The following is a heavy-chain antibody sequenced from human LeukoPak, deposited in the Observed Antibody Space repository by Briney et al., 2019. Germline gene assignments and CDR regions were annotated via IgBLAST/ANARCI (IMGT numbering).Heavy chain of an antibody. Sequence: SETLSLTCTVSGGSISPYYWSWIRQPPGKGLEGIGYIYYSGSTNYNPSLKSRVTISVDTSKSQFSLKLSSATAADTAVYYCARGGGSGRGNWFDPWGQGSLVIVSS. CDR1: GGSISPYY. V-gene: IGHV4-59*01. J-gene: IGHJ5*02. CDR2: IYYSGST. CDR3: ARGGGSGRGNWFDP. D-gene: IGHD3-10*01.